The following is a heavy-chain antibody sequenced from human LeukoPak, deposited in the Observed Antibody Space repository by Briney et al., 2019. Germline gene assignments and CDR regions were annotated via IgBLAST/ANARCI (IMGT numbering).Heavy chain of an antibody. J-gene: IGHJ4*02. D-gene: IGHD5-18*01. V-gene: IGHV4-4*07. Sequence: SGTLSLTCTVSGDSIGIYYWNWIRQPAGKGLEWIGRIHTSGSIIYNPSLKSRVTMSLDTSNNQFSLYLSSVTAADTAVYYCATSGYNYAPFDYWGQGTLVTVSS. CDR3: ATSGYNYAPFDY. CDR1: GDSIGIYY. CDR2: IHTSGSI.